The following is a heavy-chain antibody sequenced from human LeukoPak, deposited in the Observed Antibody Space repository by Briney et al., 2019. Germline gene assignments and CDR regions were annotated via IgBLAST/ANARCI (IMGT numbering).Heavy chain of an antibody. CDR1: GGSISSYY. D-gene: IGHD6-13*01. Sequence: SETLSLTCTVSGGSISSYYWSWIRQPPGKGLEWIGYIYCSGSTNYNPSLKSRVTISVDTSKNQFSLKLSSVTAADTAVYYCARGQGGIAAALGQGTLVTVSS. J-gene: IGHJ5*02. V-gene: IGHV4-59*01. CDR2: IYCSGST. CDR3: ARGQGGIAAA.